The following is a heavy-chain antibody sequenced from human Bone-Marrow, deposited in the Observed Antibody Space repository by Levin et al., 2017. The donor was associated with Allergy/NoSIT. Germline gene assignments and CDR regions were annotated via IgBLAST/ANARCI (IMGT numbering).Heavy chain of an antibody. J-gene: IGHJ4*02. V-gene: IGHV2-5*02. Sequence: VSGPTLVKPTQTLTLTCTFSGFSLTTSGVGVGWIRQSPGKALEWLALIYWDDDKRYSPSLKSRLTITKATSKNQVVLTMTNLDPVDTGTYFCAHSPRDNYGYGNFGSWGQGTLVTVSS. CDR3: AHSPRDNYGYGNFGS. CDR1: GFSLTTSGVG. D-gene: IGHD5-18*01. CDR2: IYWDDDK.